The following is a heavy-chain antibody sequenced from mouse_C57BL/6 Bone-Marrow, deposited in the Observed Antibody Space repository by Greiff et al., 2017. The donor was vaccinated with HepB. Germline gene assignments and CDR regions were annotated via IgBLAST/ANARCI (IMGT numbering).Heavy chain of an antibody. Sequence: QVQLQQSGPGLVQPSQRLSITCTVSGFSLTSYGVHWVRQSPGKGLEWLGVIWRGGGTDYNAAFMSRLSITKDNSKSTAFFQMNSLQADDTAIDYWAKNSPHYLAMDYWGNGPSVTVS. D-gene: IGHD1-1*02. CDR3: AKNSPHYLAMDY. CDR1: GFSLTSYG. J-gene: IGHJ4*01. CDR2: IWRGGGT. V-gene: IGHV2-5*01.